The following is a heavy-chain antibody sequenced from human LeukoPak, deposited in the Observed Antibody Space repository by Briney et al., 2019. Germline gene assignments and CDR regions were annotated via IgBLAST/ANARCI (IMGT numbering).Heavy chain of an antibody. D-gene: IGHD5-12*01. CDR2: ISGSGGST. CDR3: AKDLDIVDAFDI. J-gene: IGHJ3*02. CDR1: GFTFSSYA. Sequence: PGGSLRLSCAASGFTFSSYAMSWVRQAPGKGLEWVSAISGSGGSTYHADSVKGRFTISRDNSKNTLYPQMNSLRAEDTAVYYCAKDLDIVDAFDIWGQGTMVTVSS. V-gene: IGHV3-23*01.